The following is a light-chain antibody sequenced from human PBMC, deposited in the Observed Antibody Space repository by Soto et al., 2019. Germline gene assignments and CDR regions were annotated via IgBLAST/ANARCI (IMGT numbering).Light chain of an antibody. CDR1: QGLSSSY. V-gene: IGKV3-20*01. CDR2: GAS. Sequence: EIVLTQSPGTLSLSPGERATLSCRASQGLSSSYLAWYQQKPGQAPRLLIYGASSRATGIPDRFSGSGSGTDFTLTISRLEPEDFAVYYCQQHGSSLFTFGPGTKVDIK. CDR3: QQHGSSLFT. J-gene: IGKJ3*01.